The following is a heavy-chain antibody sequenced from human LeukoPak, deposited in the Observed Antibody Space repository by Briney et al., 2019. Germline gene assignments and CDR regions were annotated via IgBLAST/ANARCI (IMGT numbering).Heavy chain of an antibody. Sequence: PGGSLRLSCAASGFTFSSYSMNWVRQAPGKGLEWVSYISSSSSTIYYADSVKGRFTISRDNAKNSLYLQMNSLRAEDTAVYYCVRDRRIRPMDVWGKGTTVTVSS. J-gene: IGHJ6*03. CDR1: GFTFSSYS. CDR2: ISSSSSTI. V-gene: IGHV3-48*01. D-gene: IGHD2-15*01. CDR3: VRDRRIRPMDV.